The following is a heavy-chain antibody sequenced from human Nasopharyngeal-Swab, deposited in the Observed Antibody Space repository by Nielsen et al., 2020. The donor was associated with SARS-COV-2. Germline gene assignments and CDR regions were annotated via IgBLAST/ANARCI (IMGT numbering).Heavy chain of an antibody. CDR3: AGESSWPKGGFDY. J-gene: IGHJ4*02. CDR2: IWYDGSNK. V-gene: IGHV3-33*01. Sequence: WIRQPPGKGLEWVAVIWYDGSNKYYADSVKGRFTISRDNSKNTLYLQMNSLRAEDTAVYYCAGESSWPKGGFDYWGQGTLVTVSS. D-gene: IGHD2-15*01.